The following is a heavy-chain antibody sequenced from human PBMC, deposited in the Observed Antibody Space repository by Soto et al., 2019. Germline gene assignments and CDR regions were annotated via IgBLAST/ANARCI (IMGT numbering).Heavy chain of an antibody. CDR2: ISSRSSYI. Sequence: PVGSLRLSCAASGFTFSDYTMNWVRQAPGKGLEWVSSISSRSSYIYYADSLKGRITISRDNAKNSLFLQMNSLRAEDTAVYYCARSAKSYDILTGWGQGTQVTVSS. D-gene: IGHD3-9*01. J-gene: IGHJ4*02. CDR3: ARSAKSYDILTG. CDR1: GFTFSDYT. V-gene: IGHV3-21*01.